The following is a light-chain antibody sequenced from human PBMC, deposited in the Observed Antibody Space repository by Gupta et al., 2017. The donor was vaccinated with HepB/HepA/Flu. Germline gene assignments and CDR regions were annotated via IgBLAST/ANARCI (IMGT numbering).Light chain of an antibody. CDR2: AAS. CDR3: QQSDSTPPIT. V-gene: IGKV1-39*01. Sequence: DIQMTQSPSSLSASVGDRVTITCRASQGIGSYLNWYQQKPGKAPKLLIYAASSLQSGVPSRFSGSGSGTDFTLTISSRQPEDFATYYCQQSDSTPPITFGQGTRLEIK. J-gene: IGKJ5*01. CDR1: QGIGSY.